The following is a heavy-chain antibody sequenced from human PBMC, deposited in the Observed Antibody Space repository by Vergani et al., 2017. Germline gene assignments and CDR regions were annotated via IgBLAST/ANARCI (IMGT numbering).Heavy chain of an antibody. J-gene: IGHJ6*03. CDR1: GGTFSSYA. CDR2: IIPIFGTA. CDR3: AGAYPGLRPGKNYYYYYMDV. V-gene: IGHV1-69*12. D-gene: IGHD2-15*01. Sequence: QVQLVQSGAEVKKPGSSVKVSCKASGGTFSSYAISWVRQAPGQGLEWMGGIIPIFGTANYAQKFQGRVTITAAESTSTAYMELSSLRSEDTAGYYCAGAYPGLRPGKNYYYYYMDVWGKGTTVTVSS.